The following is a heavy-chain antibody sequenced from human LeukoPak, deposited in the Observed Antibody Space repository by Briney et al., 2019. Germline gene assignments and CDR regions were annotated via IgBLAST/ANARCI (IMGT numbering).Heavy chain of an antibody. D-gene: IGHD6-19*01. CDR2: INHSGST. CDR1: GGSFSGYY. V-gene: IGHV4-34*01. J-gene: IGHJ5*02. CDR3: ARQIWAYSSGWYTPYNWFDP. Sequence: PSETLSLTCAVYGGSFSGYYWSWIRQPPGKGLEWIGEINHSGSTNYNPSLKSRVTISVDTSKNQFSLKLSSVTAADTAVYYCARQIWAYSSGWYTPYNWFDPWGQGTLVTVSS.